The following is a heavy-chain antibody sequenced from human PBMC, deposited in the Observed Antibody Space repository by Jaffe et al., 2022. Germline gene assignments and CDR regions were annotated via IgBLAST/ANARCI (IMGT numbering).Heavy chain of an antibody. CDR3: ARALETISRNYDFWSGFDYYYYYYMDV. V-gene: IGHV1-2*06. J-gene: IGHJ6*03. CDR2: INPNSGGT. CDR1: GYTFTGYY. Sequence: QVQLVQSGAEVKKPGASVKVSCKASGYTFTGYYMHWVRQAPGQGLEWMGRINPNSGGTNYAQKFQGRVTMTRDTSISTAYMELSRLRSDDTAVYYCARALETISRNYDFWSGFDYYYYYYMDVWGKGTTVTVSS. D-gene: IGHD3-3*01.